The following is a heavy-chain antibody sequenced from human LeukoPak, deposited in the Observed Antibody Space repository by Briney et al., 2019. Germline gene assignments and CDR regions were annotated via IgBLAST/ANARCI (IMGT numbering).Heavy chain of an antibody. D-gene: IGHD5-24*01. CDR1: GFTFRNHW. CDR3: VRAVKQMARVVDY. J-gene: IGHJ4*02. Sequence: PGGSLRLSCAVSGFTFRNHWVHWVRQVPGKGLVWVSRVNKDGSVTTCADSVKGRFTISRDNAKNILYLQMNSLTAEDTAVYFCVRAVKQMARVVDYWGQGTLVTVSS. V-gene: IGHV3-74*03. CDR2: VNKDGSVT.